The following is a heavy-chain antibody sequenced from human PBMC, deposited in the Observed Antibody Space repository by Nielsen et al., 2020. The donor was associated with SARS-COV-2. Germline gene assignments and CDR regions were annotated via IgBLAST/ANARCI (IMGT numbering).Heavy chain of an antibody. J-gene: IGHJ5*02. Sequence: GGSLRLSCATSGFTFSDFDMHWVRQAPGRGLEWVALISYDESTLYYGDSVEGRFTISRDTSKNTLYLQMNSLRAEDTAVYYCARDHEPTVVVAFFWFDPWGQGTLVTVSS. D-gene: IGHD2-15*01. CDR3: ARDHEPTVVVAFFWFDP. CDR2: ISYDESTL. CDR1: GFTFSDFD. V-gene: IGHV3-30*03.